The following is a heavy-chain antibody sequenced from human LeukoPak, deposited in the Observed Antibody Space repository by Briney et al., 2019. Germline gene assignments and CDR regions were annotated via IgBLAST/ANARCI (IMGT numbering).Heavy chain of an antibody. CDR2: INHSGST. J-gene: IGHJ6*03. D-gene: IGHD3-10*01. CDR1: GGSFSGYY. V-gene: IGHV4-34*01. Sequence: SETLSLTCAVYGGSFSGYYWSWIRQPPGKGLEWIGEINHSGSTNYNTSLKSRVTISVDTSKNQFSLKLSSVTAADTAVYYCARGVAYYYGSGSYFRPKEEYYYYMDVWGKGTTVTVSS. CDR3: ARGVAYYYGSGSYFRPKEEYYYYMDV.